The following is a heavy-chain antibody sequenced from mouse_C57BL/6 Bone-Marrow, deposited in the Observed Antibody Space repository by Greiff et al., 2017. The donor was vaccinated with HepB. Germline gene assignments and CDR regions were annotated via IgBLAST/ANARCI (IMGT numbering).Heavy chain of an antibody. Sequence: EVQLQQSGPELVKPGASVKISCKASGYTFTDYYMNWVKQSHGKSLEWIGDINPNNGGTSYNQKFKGKATLTVDKSSSTAYMELRSLTSEDSAVYYCARARITTVVATGDYWGQGTTLTVSS. D-gene: IGHD1-1*01. CDR3: ARARITTVVATGDY. CDR1: GYTFTDYY. V-gene: IGHV1-26*01. CDR2: INPNNGGT. J-gene: IGHJ2*01.